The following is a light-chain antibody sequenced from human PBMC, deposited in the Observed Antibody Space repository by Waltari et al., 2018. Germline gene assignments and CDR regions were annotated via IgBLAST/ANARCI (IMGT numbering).Light chain of an antibody. J-gene: IGLJ3*02. Sequence: SIMLSQPPSMSVAPGQTARITCGGNNIESESVHWYQQKPGQAPLVVLYDDSARPSGIPWPFVGFNSWNTATPAHSRVEAGDEADFYGQVWDSGTDHEGFGGGTKLTV. V-gene: IGLV3-21*02. CDR1: NIESES. CDR2: DDS. CDR3: QVWDSGTDHEG.